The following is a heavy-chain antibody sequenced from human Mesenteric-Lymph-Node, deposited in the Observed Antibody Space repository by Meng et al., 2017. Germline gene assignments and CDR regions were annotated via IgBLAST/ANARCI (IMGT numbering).Heavy chain of an antibody. Sequence: ASVKVSCKTSGYTFTSYGLSWVRQAPGQGLEWMGWMSAYKGSTKYPQKFQGRVTLTADTSTSTAYMELRSLTSDDTAVYFCARDDMSVPGIRFDPWGQGTLVTVSS. V-gene: IGHV1-18*01. J-gene: IGHJ5*01. CDR1: GYTFTSYG. CDR2: MSAYKGST. D-gene: IGHD6-19*01. CDR3: ARDDMSVPGIRFDP.